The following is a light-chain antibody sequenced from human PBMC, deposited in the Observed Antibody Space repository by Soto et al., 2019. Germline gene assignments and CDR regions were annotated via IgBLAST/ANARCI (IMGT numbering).Light chain of an antibody. CDR3: QSYNDLPFT. CDR1: ESLSTY. V-gene: IGKV3-15*01. J-gene: IGKJ2*01. Sequence: EIVMTQSPATLSVSPGERVTLSCRASESLSTYLAWYQQKPGQAPRLLIYGASTKATGIPARFSGSGSATDFTLTISSLQSEDFAFYYCQSYNDLPFTFGQGTKLEI. CDR2: GAS.